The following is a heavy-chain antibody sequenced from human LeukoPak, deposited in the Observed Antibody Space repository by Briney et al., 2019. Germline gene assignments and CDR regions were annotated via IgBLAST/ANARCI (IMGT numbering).Heavy chain of an antibody. CDR2: ISSISSYI. J-gene: IGHJ4*02. Sequence: GGSLSLSCAPSGFTLSSYSMNWVRQAPGNGLEWVSSISSISSYIYYADSVKGRFTISRDNAKNSLYLQMNSLRAEDTAVYYCARDSTYFSGGSCDADFDYWGQGTLVTVSS. CDR3: ARDSTYFSGGSCDADFDY. V-gene: IGHV3-21*01. D-gene: IGHD2-15*01. CDR1: GFTLSSYS.